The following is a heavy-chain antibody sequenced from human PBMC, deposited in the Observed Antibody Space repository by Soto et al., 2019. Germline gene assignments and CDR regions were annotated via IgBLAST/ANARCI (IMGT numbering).Heavy chain of an antibody. D-gene: IGHD3-10*01. V-gene: IGHV3-23*01. CDR1: GFTFRNFG. CDR2: ISNNGAGT. Sequence: EVQLLESGGGLVQSGEPLRLSCAASGFTFRNFGITWFRQAPGKGLDGFALISNNGAGTFYADPVRVRFTISRDNSKNTLYLQMNSLRVEDTALYYCARVVYGSWSHVWLDPWGQGTLVTVSS. CDR3: ARVVYGSWSHVWLDP. J-gene: IGHJ5*02.